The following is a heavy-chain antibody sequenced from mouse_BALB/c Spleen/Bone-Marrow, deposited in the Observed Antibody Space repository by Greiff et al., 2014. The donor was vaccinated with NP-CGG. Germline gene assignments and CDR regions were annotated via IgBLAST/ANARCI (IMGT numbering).Heavy chain of an antibody. V-gene: IGHV14-3*02. CDR2: IDPANGNT. Sequence: VQLQQPGAELVKPGASVKLSYTASGFNIKDTYMHWVKQRPEQGLEWIGRIDPANGNTKYDPKFQGKATITADTSSNTAYLQLSSLTSEDTAVYYCARSGDYGSSLAYWGQGTLVTVSA. CDR3: ARSGDYGSSLAY. CDR1: GFNIKDTY. D-gene: IGHD1-1*01. J-gene: IGHJ3*01.